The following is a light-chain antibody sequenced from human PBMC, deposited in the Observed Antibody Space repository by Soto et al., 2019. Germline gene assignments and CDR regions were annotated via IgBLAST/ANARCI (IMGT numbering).Light chain of an antibody. CDR1: QNVSNW. CDR3: QQYSKETT. V-gene: IGKV1-5*03. CDR2: KAS. J-gene: IGKJ2*01. Sequence: DVEMTQSPSTLPTSIGDRVTINCRASQNVSNWFAWYQQKPGKAPKLLIYKASRLESGVPSRFSAGGSRTDFNLTNISLQSDDFATYFCQQYSKETTFGQGTKLEIK.